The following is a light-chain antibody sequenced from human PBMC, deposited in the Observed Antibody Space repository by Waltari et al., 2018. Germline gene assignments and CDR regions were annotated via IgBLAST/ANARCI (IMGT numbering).Light chain of an antibody. CDR3: QQYNSYSWT. V-gene: IGKV1-5*03. CDR1: QSISSW. CDR2: TAS. Sequence: DIQMTQSPSTLSASVGDRVTITCRASQSISSWLAWYQQKPGKAPNLLIYTASSLESGGPSRFSGSGSGTEFTLTISSLQPDDFATYYCQQYNSYSWTFGQGTKVEIK. J-gene: IGKJ1*01.